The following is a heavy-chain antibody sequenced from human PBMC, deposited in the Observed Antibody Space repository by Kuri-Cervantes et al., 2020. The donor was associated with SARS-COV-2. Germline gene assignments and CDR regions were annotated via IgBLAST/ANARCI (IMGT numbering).Heavy chain of an antibody. CDR3: ARVKGIVLIDWFDP. CDR1: GGSFSGYY. V-gene: IGHV4-34*01. Sequence: SETLSLTCAVYGGSFSGYYWSWIRQPPGKGLEWIGKINHSGSTNYNPSLKSRVTISVDTSKNQFSLKLSSVTAADTAVYYCARVKGIVLIDWFDPWGQGTLVTVSS. CDR2: INHSGST. J-gene: IGHJ5*02. D-gene: IGHD2-8*01.